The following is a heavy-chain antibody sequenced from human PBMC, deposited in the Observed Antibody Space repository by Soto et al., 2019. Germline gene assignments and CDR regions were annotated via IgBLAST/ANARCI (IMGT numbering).Heavy chain of an antibody. V-gene: IGHV1-69*06. CDR1: GGTFN. Sequence: ASVKVSCKVSGGTFNIRWVRQAPGQGLEWMGGIIPVIDTANYARKFQGRVVISADRATNIVYMEMMSLTLEDTAVYYCARGSGADAFDIWGQGPMVTVSS. D-gene: IGHD7-27*01. CDR3: ARGSGADAFDI. CDR2: IIPVIDTA. J-gene: IGHJ3*02.